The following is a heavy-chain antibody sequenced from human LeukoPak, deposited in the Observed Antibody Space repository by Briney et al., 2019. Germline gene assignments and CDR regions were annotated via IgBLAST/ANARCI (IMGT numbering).Heavy chain of an antibody. CDR3: ARDRRFDWLFGWFDP. Sequence: ASVKVSCKASGGTFSSYAISWVRQAPGQGLEWMGWISAYNGNTNYAQKLQGRVTMTTDTSTSTAYMELRSLRSDDTAVYYCARDRRFDWLFGWFDPWGQGTLVTVSS. D-gene: IGHD3-9*01. J-gene: IGHJ5*02. V-gene: IGHV1-18*01. CDR1: GGTFSSYA. CDR2: ISAYNGNT.